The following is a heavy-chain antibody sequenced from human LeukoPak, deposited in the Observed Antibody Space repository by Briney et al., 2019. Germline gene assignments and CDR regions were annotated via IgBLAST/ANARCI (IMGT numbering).Heavy chain of an antibody. V-gene: IGHV4-39*01. D-gene: IGHD5-24*01. Sequence: SETLSLTCSVSGVPISNSYYYWGWIRHPPGKGLEWIGSIYSTGSTYQNPSLKSRLTMSVDTSNSQFSLKLSSVSAADTAVYYCARHTGDAYNLDYWGQGTLVTVSS. CDR2: IYSTGST. J-gene: IGHJ4*02. CDR3: ARHTGDAYNLDY. CDR1: GVPISNSYYY.